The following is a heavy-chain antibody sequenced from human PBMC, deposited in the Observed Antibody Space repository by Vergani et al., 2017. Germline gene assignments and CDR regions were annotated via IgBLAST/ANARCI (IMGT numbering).Heavy chain of an antibody. V-gene: IGHV1-2*02. J-gene: IGHJ4*02. CDR1: GYTFTGYY. Sequence: QVQLVQSGAEVKKPGASVKVSCKASGYTFTGYYMHWVRQAPGQGLEWMGWINPNSGGTNYAQKFQGRVTTTRDTSISTAYMELSRLRSDDTAVYYCARGPKGYSSGWYLVYWGQGTLVTVSS. D-gene: IGHD6-19*01. CDR2: INPNSGGT. CDR3: ARGPKGYSSGWYLVY.